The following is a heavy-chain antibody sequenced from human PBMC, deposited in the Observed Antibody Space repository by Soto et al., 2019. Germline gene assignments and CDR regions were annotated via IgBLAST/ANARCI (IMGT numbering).Heavy chain of an antibody. Sequence: PGESLKISCKASGYIIKNYWIGWVRQMPGQGLEWMGIIFPDDSDTRYSPSFPGHVTISVDKSISTAYVQWNSFEASATAFYFCARSPRSSPYFDYWGQGALVTVSS. CDR1: GYIIKNYW. CDR2: IFPDDSDT. J-gene: IGHJ4*02. CDR3: ARSPRSSPYFDY. D-gene: IGHD6-13*01. V-gene: IGHV5-51*01.